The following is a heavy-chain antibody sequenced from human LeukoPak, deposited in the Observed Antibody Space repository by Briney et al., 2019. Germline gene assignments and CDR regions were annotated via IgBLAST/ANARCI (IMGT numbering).Heavy chain of an antibody. J-gene: IGHJ4*02. CDR2: IHYSGPT. V-gene: IGHV4-39*07. Sequence: PSETLSLTCTVSGGSILSTIYYWAWIRQPPGKGLEWIGSIHYSGPTYYNPSLKSRVTISIDTPKSQFSLKLTSVTAADTAVYYCARDGPVKWGQGTLVTVSS. D-gene: IGHD3-22*01. CDR1: GGSILSTIYY. CDR3: ARDGPVK.